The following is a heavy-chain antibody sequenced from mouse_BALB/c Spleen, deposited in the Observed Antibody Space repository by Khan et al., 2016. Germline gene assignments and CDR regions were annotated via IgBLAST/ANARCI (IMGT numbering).Heavy chain of an antibody. V-gene: IGHV9-3*02. D-gene: IGHD1-1*01. CDR3: AEDYYGSNWFAY. CDR1: GYTFTNYG. Sequence: QLVQSGPELKKPGETVQISCKASGYTFTNYGMNWVKQAPGKGLKWMGWINTNTGEPTYAEEFKGRFAFSLETSASTAYLQINNLKNEDTATYFCAEDYYGSNWFAYWGQGTLVTVSA. J-gene: IGHJ3*01. CDR2: INTNTGEP.